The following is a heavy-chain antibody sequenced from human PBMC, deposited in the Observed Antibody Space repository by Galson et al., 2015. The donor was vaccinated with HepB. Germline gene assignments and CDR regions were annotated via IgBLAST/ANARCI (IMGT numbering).Heavy chain of an antibody. V-gene: IGHV3-21*01. CDR3: ARDRRFGETTKGTPHY. Sequence: SLRLSCAASGFIFSSYTMNWVRQAPGKGLEWVSSITSRSTNIYYADSVKGRFTISRDNTKNSLFLQMNSLRAEDTAVYYCARDRRFGETTKGTPHYWGQGTLVTVSS. CDR1: GFIFSSYT. CDR2: ITSRSTNI. J-gene: IGHJ4*02. D-gene: IGHD1-7*01.